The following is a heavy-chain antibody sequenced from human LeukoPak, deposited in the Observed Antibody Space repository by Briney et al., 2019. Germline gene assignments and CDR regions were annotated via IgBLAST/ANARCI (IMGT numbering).Heavy chain of an antibody. Sequence: GGSLRLSCVASGFTVTSNSMSWVRQAPGKGLEGVSVIYSGGSTYYADSVEGRFTISRHNSKNTLYLQMNSLRAEDAAVYYCARDLRNYGSGMDVWGQGTTVTVSS. D-gene: IGHD3-10*01. J-gene: IGHJ6*02. CDR3: ARDLRNYGSGMDV. V-gene: IGHV3-53*04. CDR2: IYSGGST. CDR1: GFTVTSNS.